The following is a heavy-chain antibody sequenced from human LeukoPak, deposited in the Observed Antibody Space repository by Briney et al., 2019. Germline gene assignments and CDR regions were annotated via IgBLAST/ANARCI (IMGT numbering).Heavy chain of an antibody. CDR1: GFTFNTYA. V-gene: IGHV3-30-3*01. CDR3: AKSGSHNAFDT. CDR2: ISFDGVNK. J-gene: IGHJ3*02. D-gene: IGHD1-26*01. Sequence: GGSLRLSCAASGFTFNTYAFHWVRQAPGKGLEWVTIISFDGVNKYYADSVKGRFTISRDNSKNTLYLQMNSLRAEDTAVYYCAKSGSHNAFDTWGQGTMVTVSS.